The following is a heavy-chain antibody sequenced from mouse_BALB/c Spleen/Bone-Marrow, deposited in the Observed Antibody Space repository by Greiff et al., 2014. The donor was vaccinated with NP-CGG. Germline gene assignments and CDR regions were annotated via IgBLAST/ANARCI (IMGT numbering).Heavy chain of an antibody. Sequence: VQLQQSGTVLARPGASVKMSCKASGYTFTSYWMHWVKQRPGQGLEWIGAIYPGNSDTSYNQKFKGKAKLTAVTSTSTAYMELSSLTNEDSVVYYCTRVITAVLATRAMDYWGQGSSVTVSS. D-gene: IGHD1-1*01. J-gene: IGHJ4*01. V-gene: IGHV1-5*01. CDR1: GYTFTSYW. CDR3: TRVITAVLATRAMDY. CDR2: IYPGNSDT.